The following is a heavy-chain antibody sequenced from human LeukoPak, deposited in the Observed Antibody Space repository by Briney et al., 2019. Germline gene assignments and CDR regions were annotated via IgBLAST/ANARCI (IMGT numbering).Heavy chain of an antibody. CDR2: IYTSGST. D-gene: IGHD2-21*01. J-gene: IGHJ3*02. V-gene: IGHV4-4*07. CDR1: GGSISSYY. Sequence: PSETLSLTCTVSGGSISSYYWSWIRQPAGKGLEWIGRIYTSGSTNYNPSLKSRVTMSVDTSKNQFSLKLSSVTAADTAVCYYASGIVDDAFDIWGQGTMVTVSS. CDR3: ASGIVDDAFDI.